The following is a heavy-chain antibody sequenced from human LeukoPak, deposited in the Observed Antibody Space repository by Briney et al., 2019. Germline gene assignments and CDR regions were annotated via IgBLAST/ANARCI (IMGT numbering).Heavy chain of an antibody. D-gene: IGHD3/OR15-3a*01. CDR2: IYYSGST. CDR1: GGSISNYY. J-gene: IGHJ4*02. V-gene: IGHV4-59*08. CDR3: ARQTGSGLFTLP. Sequence: SETLSLTCTVSGGSISNYYWSWIRQPPGKGLEWIGFIYYSGSTNYNPSLKSRVTISIDTSNNQISLRLISVTATDTAMYYCARQTGSGLFTLPGGQGTLVTVSS.